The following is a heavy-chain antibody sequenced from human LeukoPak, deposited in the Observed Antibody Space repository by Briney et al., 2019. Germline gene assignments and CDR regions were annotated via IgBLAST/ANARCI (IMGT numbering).Heavy chain of an antibody. CDR1: GGSISSNSYY. D-gene: IGHD6-13*01. CDR2: IYYSGST. J-gene: IGHJ6*03. V-gene: IGHV4-39*07. CDR3: ARNAKRSSSWYNYYYMDV. Sequence: SETLSLTCTVSGGSISSNSYYWGWIRQPPGKGLEWIGSIYYSGSTYYNPSLKSRVTISVDTSKNQFSLKLSSVTAADTAVYYCARNAKRSSSWYNYYYMDVWGKGTTVTVSS.